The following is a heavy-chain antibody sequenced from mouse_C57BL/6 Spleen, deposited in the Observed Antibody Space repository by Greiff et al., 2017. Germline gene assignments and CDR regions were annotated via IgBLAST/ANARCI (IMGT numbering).Heavy chain of an antibody. CDR2: INPNNGGT. CDR1: GYTFTDYY. D-gene: IGHD2-1*01. J-gene: IGHJ4*01. V-gene: IGHV1-26*01. CDR3: ARYGNDAMDY. Sequence: EVQLLQSGPELVKPGASVTISCKASGYTFTDYYMNWVKQRHGKSLEWIGDINPNNGGTSYNQKFKGKATLTVDESSSTAYRELRSLTSEGSAVYYCARYGNDAMDYWGQGTSVTGSS.